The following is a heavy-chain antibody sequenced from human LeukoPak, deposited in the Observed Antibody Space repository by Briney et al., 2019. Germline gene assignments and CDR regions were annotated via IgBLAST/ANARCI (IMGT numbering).Heavy chain of an antibody. V-gene: IGHV4-34*01. Sequence: SETLSITCAVYGGAFSSYYWSWIRQPPGKWLEWIGEINHSGSTNYNPSLKSRVTISVDTSKNQFSLKLSSVAAADTAVYYCARAHRRLTTRYYYYYYGMDVWGQGTTVTVSS. CDR3: ARAHRRLTTRYYYYYYGMDV. CDR1: GGAFSSYY. CDR2: INHSGST. J-gene: IGHJ6*02. D-gene: IGHD1-14*01.